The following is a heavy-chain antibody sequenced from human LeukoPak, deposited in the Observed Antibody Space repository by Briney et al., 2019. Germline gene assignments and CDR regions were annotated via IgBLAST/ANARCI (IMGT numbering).Heavy chain of an antibody. D-gene: IGHD3-10*01. CDR1: GGSISSGGYY. J-gene: IGHJ6*02. CDR3: ASTPVTGYYYYGMDV. Sequence: PSETLSLTCTVSGGSISSGGYYWSWTRQHPGKGLEWIGYIYYSGSTYYNPSLKSRVTISVDTSKNQFSLKLSSVTAADTAVYYCASTPVTGYYYYGMDVWGQGTTVTVSS. V-gene: IGHV4-31*03. CDR2: IYYSGST.